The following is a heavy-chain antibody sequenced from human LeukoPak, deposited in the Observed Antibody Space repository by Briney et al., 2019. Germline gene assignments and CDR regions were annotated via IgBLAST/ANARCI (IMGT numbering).Heavy chain of an antibody. D-gene: IGHD3-22*01. J-gene: IGHJ6*02. V-gene: IGHV4-61*01. CDR2: IYYSGST. CDR3: ARGDYYDSSGFYSGMDV. CDR1: GGSVSSGSYY. Sequence: SETLSLTCTVSGGSVSSGSYYWSWIRQPPGKGLEWIGYIYYSGSTNYNPSLKSRVTISVDTSKNQFSLKLSSVTAADTAVYYCARGDYYDSSGFYSGMDVWGQGTTVTVSS.